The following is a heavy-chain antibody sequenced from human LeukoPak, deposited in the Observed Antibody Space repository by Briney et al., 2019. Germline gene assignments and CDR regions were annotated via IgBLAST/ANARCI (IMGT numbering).Heavy chain of an antibody. J-gene: IGHJ4*02. CDR3: ARSSSDLLRNNYFDY. D-gene: IGHD6-13*01. CDR2: IYHSGST. V-gene: IGHV4-59*08. Sequence: SETLSLTCTVSDDSITIYYWSWIRQPPGKGLEWIGSIYHSGSTYYNPSLKSRVTISVDTSKNQFSLKLSSVTAADTAVYYCARSSSDLLRNNYFDYWGQGTLVTVSS. CDR1: DDSITIYY.